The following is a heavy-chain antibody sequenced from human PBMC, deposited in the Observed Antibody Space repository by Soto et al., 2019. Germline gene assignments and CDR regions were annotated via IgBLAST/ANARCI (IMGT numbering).Heavy chain of an antibody. V-gene: IGHV2-5*02. J-gene: IGHJ2*01. CDR3: GHSRITIFGVAYTHWYFCL. Sequence: QITLEESGPTLVNPTQTLTLTCTFSGFSLSTMGVGVGWIRQPPGKALEWLALIYWDDDKLYNSSLKSRLTIAKDTSKNQVVLTMTNMDPVDTATDYCGHSRITIFGVAYTHWYFCLWGRGTLGTVRS. CDR1: GFSLSTMGVG. CDR2: IYWDDDK. D-gene: IGHD3-3*01.